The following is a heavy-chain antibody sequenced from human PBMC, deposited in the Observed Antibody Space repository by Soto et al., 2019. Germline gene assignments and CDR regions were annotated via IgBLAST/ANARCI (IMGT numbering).Heavy chain of an antibody. CDR3: ARDQPRDGYNLYYFDY. CDR2: IIPIFGTA. Sequence: SVKVSCKASGGTFSSYAISWVRQAPGQGLEWMGGIIPIFGTANYAQKFQGRVTITADESTSTAYMELSSLRSEDTAVYYCARDQPRDGYNLYYFDYWGQGTLVTVSS. CDR1: GGTFSSYA. J-gene: IGHJ4*02. V-gene: IGHV1-69*13. D-gene: IGHD1-1*01.